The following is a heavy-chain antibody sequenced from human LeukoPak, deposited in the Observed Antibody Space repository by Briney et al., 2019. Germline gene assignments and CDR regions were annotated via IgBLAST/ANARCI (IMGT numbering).Heavy chain of an antibody. CDR1: GDSIDSVSYY. J-gene: IGHJ5*02. CDR3: ATEFYDFLSGESWFDP. D-gene: IGHD3-9*01. CDR2: IDYCGRT. Sequence: SETLSLTCSVSGDSIDSVSYYWGWIRQAPGKGPEWIASIDYCGRTFYNPSLRSRVTISVDTSNNDFSLNLTSVTAADTAVYYCATEFYDFLSGESWFDPWGQGALVTVS. V-gene: IGHV4-39*07.